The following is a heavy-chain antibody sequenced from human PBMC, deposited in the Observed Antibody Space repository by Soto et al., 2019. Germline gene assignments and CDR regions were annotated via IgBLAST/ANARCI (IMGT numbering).Heavy chain of an antibody. Sequence: QVQLVQSGAEVKKPGASVKVSCKTSGYTFTDFYMHWVRQAPGQGLEWMGWINPNSGGTKYAQNFQGWVTMTRDTSISTAYMELSRLKSDDTAVNYCATSRTSIAVAAETECYFDYWGQGTLVTVSS. CDR1: GYTFTDFY. CDR2: INPNSGGT. V-gene: IGHV1-2*04. CDR3: ATSRTSIAVAAETECYFDY. D-gene: IGHD6-19*01. J-gene: IGHJ4*02.